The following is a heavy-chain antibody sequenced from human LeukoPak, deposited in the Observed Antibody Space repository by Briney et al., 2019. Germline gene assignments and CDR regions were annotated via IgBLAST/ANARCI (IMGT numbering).Heavy chain of an antibody. D-gene: IGHD6-19*01. Sequence: SGGSLRLSCAASGFTVSSNYMSWVRQAPGKGLEWVSVIYSGGSTYYADSVKGRFTISRDDAKNSLYLQINSLRVEDTAVYYCARGSSGWTGFDYFDYWGQGALVTVSS. CDR1: GFTVSSNY. J-gene: IGHJ4*02. CDR3: ARGSSGWTGFDYFDY. V-gene: IGHV3-53*01. CDR2: IYSGGST.